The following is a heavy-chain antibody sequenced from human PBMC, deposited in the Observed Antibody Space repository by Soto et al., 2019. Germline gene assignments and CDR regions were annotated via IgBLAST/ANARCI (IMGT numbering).Heavy chain of an antibody. CDR3: AKDCPEVLRFVEWYTDLGAFDI. D-gene: IGHD3-3*01. CDR2: ISGSGGST. J-gene: IGHJ3*02. Sequence: GGSLRLSCAASGFTFSSYAMSWVRQAPGKGLEWVSAISGSGGSTYYADSVKGRFTISRDNSKNTLYLQMNSLRAEDTAVYYCAKDCPEVLRFVEWYTDLGAFDIWGQGTMVTVSS. CDR1: GFTFSSYA. V-gene: IGHV3-23*01.